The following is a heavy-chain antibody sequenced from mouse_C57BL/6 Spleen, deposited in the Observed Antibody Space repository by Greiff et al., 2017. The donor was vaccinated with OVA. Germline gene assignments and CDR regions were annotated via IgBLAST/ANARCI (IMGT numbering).Heavy chain of an antibody. Sequence: QVTLKESGPGILQSSQTLSLTCSFSGFSLSTSGMGVSWIRQPSGKGLEWLAHSYWDDDKRYNPSLKSRPTISKDTSSNQVFLKITSVDTADTATYYCARRDGGYAWFAYWGQGTLVTVSA. D-gene: IGHD2-2*01. CDR1: GFSLSTSGMG. CDR3: ARRDGGYAWFAY. CDR2: SYWDDDK. V-gene: IGHV8-12*01. J-gene: IGHJ3*01.